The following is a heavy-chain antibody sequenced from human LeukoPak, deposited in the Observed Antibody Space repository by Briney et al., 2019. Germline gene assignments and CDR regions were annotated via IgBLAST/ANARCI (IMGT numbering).Heavy chain of an antibody. Sequence: ASVTVSYKASGYTFTGSYLHWVRQAPGQGLEWMGWINPNSGATNYARQFQGRVTMTRDTSISTAYMELSRLRSEDTAVYYCARAEWRQQLFPFDYWGQGTLVTVSS. J-gene: IGHJ4*02. V-gene: IGHV1-2*02. CDR2: INPNSGAT. CDR3: ARAEWRQQLFPFDY. CDR1: GYTFTGSY. D-gene: IGHD6-6*01.